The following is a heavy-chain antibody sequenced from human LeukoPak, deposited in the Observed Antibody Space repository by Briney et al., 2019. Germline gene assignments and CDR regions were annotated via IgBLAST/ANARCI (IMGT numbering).Heavy chain of an antibody. Sequence: KASETLSLTCTVSGDSISSSSYYWGWIRQPPGKGLEWIGSIYYSGSTYYNPSLKSRLTISVDTSKNQLSLRLRSVTAADTAVYYCARLYQGKRPPDYWGQGTLVTVSS. J-gene: IGHJ4*02. V-gene: IGHV4-39*01. D-gene: IGHD6-25*01. CDR3: ARLYQGKRPPDY. CDR1: GDSISSSSYY. CDR2: IYYSGST.